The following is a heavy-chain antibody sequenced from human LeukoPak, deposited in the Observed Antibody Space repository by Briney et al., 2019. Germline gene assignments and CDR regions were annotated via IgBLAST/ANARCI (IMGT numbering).Heavy chain of an antibody. CDR3: AREMGYSGSYYFVY. J-gene: IGHJ4*02. V-gene: IGHV3-20*04. Sequence: GGSLRLSCAASGFTFDDYGMSWVRQAPGKELEWVSGINWNGGSTGYADSVKGRFTISRDNAKNSLYLQMNSLRAEDTALYYCAREMGYSGSYYFVYWGQGTLVTVSS. CDR1: GFTFDDYG. D-gene: IGHD1-26*01. CDR2: INWNGGST.